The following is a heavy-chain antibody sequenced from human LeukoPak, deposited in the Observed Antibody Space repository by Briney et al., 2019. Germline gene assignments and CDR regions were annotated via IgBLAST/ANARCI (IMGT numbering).Heavy chain of an antibody. CDR1: GYTFTGYY. Sequence: GASVKVSCKASGYTFTGYYMHWVRQAPGQGLEWMGWINPNSGGTNYAQKFQGRVTMTRDTSINTAYMELSRLRSDDTAVYYGARGQGYFHCLLYSQDYWGQGTLVTVSS. J-gene: IGHJ4*02. CDR2: INPNSGGT. V-gene: IGHV1-2*02. CDR3: ARGQGYFHCLLYSQDY. D-gene: IGHD3-9*01.